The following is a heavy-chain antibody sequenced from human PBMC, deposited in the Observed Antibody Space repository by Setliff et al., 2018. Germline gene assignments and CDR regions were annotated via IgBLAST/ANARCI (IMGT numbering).Heavy chain of an antibody. V-gene: IGHV4-59*08. J-gene: IGHJ4*02. CDR3: ARLPPLHTPLALTFDD. Sequence: PSETLSLTCTVSGGSVRGYYWSWIRQPPGKGLEWIGYMYYSGDTNYNPSLNSRVTIAVETSKNHFFLELRSGTAADTAVYYCARLPPLHTPLALTFDDWGQGILVTVSS. D-gene: IGHD5-18*01. CDR1: GGSVRGYY. CDR2: MYYSGDT.